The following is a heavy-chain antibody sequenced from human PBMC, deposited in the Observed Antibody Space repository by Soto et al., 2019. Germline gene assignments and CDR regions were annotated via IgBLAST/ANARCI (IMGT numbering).Heavy chain of an antibody. CDR1: EYSFSTYW. V-gene: IGHV5-51*01. CDR3: ARQIRPYAHWRNKYYYYGMDV. CDR2: IYPGDSDT. Sequence: GESLKISCKGSEYSFSTYWIAWVRQMPGKGLEWMGIIYPGDSDTRYSPSFQGQVTISADKSISTAHLQWSSLKASDTAMYYCARQIRPYAHWRNKYYYYGMDVWGQGTTVTVSS. J-gene: IGHJ6*02.